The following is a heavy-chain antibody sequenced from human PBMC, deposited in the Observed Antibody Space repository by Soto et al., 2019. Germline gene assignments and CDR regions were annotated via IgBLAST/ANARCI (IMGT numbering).Heavy chain of an antibody. V-gene: IGHV3-13*01. D-gene: IGHD3-10*01. CDR1: GFTLSNHH. CDR3: ARGPGSPRYYNGMDV. Sequence: LRLSCAASGFTLSNHHMYWVRQATGKSLEWVSAIGMGGDTYYPASVKGRFTISRQNAKNSLYLQMNNLRAGDTAVYYCARGPGSPRYYNGMDVWGQGTTVTVSS. CDR2: IGMGGDT. J-gene: IGHJ6*02.